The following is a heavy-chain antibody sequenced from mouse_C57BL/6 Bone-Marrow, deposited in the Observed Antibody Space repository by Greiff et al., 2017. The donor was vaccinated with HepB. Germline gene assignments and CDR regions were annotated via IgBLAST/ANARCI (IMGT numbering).Heavy chain of an antibody. V-gene: IGHV5-17*01. CDR2: ISSGSSTI. Sequence: VQLKESGGGLVKPGGSLKLSCAASGFTFSDYGMRWVRQAPEKGLEWVAYISSGSSTIYYADTVKGRFTISRDNAKNTLFLQMTSLRSEDTAMYYWAESPTYPAWFAYWGQGTLVTVSA. CDR3: AESPTYPAWFAY. J-gene: IGHJ3*01. D-gene: IGHD2-10*01. CDR1: GFTFSDYG.